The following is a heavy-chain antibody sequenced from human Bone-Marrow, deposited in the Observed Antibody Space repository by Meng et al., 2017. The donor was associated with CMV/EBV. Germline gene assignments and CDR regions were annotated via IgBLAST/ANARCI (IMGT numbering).Heavy chain of an antibody. J-gene: IGHJ6*02. CDR3: ARDTGYYDSSGYYFGLYYGMDV. V-gene: IGHV3-48*03. CDR1: GFTFSSYE. D-gene: IGHD3-22*01. CDR2: ISRSGSTI. Sequence: GESLKISCAASGFTFSSYEMNWVRQAPGKGLEWVSYISRSGSTIYYADSVKGRFTISRDNAKNSLYLQMNRLRAEDTAVYYCARDTGYYDSSGYYFGLYYGMDVWGQGTTVTVSS.